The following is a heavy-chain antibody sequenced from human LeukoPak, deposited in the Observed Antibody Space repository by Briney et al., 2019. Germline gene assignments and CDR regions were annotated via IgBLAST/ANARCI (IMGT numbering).Heavy chain of an antibody. V-gene: IGHV3-48*03. D-gene: IGHD6-19*01. CDR1: GFTFSNYD. CDR3: ARDKEFSSGWYFDN. J-gene: IGHJ4*02. CDR2: ISSSGSGSTK. Sequence: GGSLRLSCAASGFTFSNYDMNWVRQAPGKGLEWVSYISSSGSGSTKFYADSVKGRFTISRDSAENSLYLQMNSLRVEDTAVYYCARDKEFSSGWYFDNWGQGTLVTVSS.